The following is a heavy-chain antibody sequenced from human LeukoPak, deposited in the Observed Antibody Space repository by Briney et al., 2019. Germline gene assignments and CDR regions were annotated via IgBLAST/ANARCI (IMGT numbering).Heavy chain of an antibody. J-gene: IGHJ4*02. Sequence: HPGRSLRLSCAASGFTFDDYAMHWVRQAPGKGPEWVAVIEYDENRKYYEDSVKGRFTISRDNSKNMLYLQINSLTTEDTAVYYCARGYGENSDYHLKYWGQGTLVTVSS. CDR1: GFTFDDYA. D-gene: IGHD4-11*01. CDR2: IEYDENRK. V-gene: IGHV3-30*03. CDR3: ARGYGENSDYHLKY.